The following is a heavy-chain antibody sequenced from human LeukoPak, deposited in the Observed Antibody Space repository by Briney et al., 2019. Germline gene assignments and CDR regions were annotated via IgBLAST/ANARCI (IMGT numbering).Heavy chain of an antibody. V-gene: IGHV3-66*01. J-gene: IGHJ4*02. CDR1: GFTVSSNY. CDR3: ARGDPPSYDYFDY. Sequence: GGSLRLSCAASGFTVSSNYMSWVRQAPGKGLEWVSVIYSGGSTYYADSVKGRFTNSRDNSKNTLYLQMNSLRAEDTAVYYCARGDPPSYDYFDYWGQGTLVTVSS. CDR2: IYSGGST. D-gene: IGHD1-26*01.